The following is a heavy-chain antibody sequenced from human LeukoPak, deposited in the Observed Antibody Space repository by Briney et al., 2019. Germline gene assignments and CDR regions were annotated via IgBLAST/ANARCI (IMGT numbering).Heavy chain of an antibody. Sequence: ASVKVSCKASGYTFTSYYIHWVRQAPGQGLEYMGIIRPSGSTAYAQKFQGRVIMTRDTSTSAVYMELSSLRSEDTAVYYCAREGPETYNFDFWGQGTQVTVSS. J-gene: IGHJ4*02. CDR1: GYTFTSYY. CDR2: IRPSGST. V-gene: IGHV1-46*01. CDR3: AREGPETYNFDF. D-gene: IGHD5-18*01.